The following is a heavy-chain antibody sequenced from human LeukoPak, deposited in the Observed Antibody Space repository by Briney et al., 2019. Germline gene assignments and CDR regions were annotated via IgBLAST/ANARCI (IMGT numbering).Heavy chain of an antibody. CDR2: INHSGST. Sequence: SETLSLTCTVSGGSISSYYWSWIRQPPGKGLEWIGEINHSGSTNYNPSLKSRVTISVDTSKNQFSLKLSSVTAADTAVYYCARGHAGEGQQDYWGQGTLVTVSS. CDR3: ARGHAGEGQQDY. V-gene: IGHV4-34*01. CDR1: GGSISSYY. D-gene: IGHD3-10*01. J-gene: IGHJ4*02.